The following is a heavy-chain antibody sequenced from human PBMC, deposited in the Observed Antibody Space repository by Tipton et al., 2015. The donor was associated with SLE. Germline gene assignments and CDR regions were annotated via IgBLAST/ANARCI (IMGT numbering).Heavy chain of an antibody. D-gene: IGHD3-10*01. Sequence: TLSLTCTVSGGSISSSSYYWGWIRQPPGKGLEWIGSIYYSGSTYYNPSLKSRVTISVDTSKNQFSLKLSSVTAADTAVYYCASRGRRRHGMDVWGQGTTVTVSS. CDR1: GGSISSSSYY. V-gene: IGHV4-39*07. CDR3: ASRGRRRHGMDV. CDR2: IYYSGST. J-gene: IGHJ6*02.